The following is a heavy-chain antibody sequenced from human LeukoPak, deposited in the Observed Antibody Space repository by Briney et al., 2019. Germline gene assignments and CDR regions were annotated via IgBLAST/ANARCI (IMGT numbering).Heavy chain of an antibody. CDR1: GFTFDDYA. V-gene: IGHV3-43*02. J-gene: IGHJ5*02. D-gene: IGHD3-10*01. CDR2: ISGDGGST. Sequence: PGGSLRLSCAASGFTFDDYAMHWVRQGPGKGLEWVSLISGDGGSTYYADSVKGRFTISRDNSKNSLYLQMNSLRTEDTALYYCEKDMGRPPGSYNWFAPGGQGTLVTVSS. CDR3: EKDMGRPPGSYNWFAP.